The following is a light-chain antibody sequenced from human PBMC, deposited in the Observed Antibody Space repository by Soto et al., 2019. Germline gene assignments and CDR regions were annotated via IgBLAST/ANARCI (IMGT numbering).Light chain of an antibody. CDR1: SSDVGGYTY. V-gene: IGLV2-14*01. J-gene: IGLJ7*01. CDR3: SSYTSSSTLV. Sequence: QSVLTQPASVSGSPGQSITISCTGTSSDVGGYTYVSWYQHHPGKAHKLMIYEVSNRPSGVSNRFSGSKSGNTASLIISGLQAVDEADYYCSSYTSSSTLVFGGGTQLTVL. CDR2: EVS.